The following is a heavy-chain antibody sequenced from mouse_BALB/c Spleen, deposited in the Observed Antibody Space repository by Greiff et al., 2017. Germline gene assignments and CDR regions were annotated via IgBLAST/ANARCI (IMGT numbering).Heavy chain of an antibody. Sequence: EVKVEESGGGLVQPGGSMKLSCVASGFTFSNYWMNWVRQSPEKGLEWVAEIRLKSNNYATHYAESVKGRFTISRDDSKSSVYLQMNNLRAEDTGIYYCTRSSYYGSSYWYFDVWGAGTTVTVSS. V-gene: IGHV6-6*02. D-gene: IGHD1-1*01. CDR2: IRLKSNNYAT. CDR1: GFTFSNYW. CDR3: TRSSYYGSSYWYFDV. J-gene: IGHJ1*01.